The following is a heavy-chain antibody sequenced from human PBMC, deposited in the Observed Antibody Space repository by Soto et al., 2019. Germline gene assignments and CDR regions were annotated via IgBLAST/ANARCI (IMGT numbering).Heavy chain of an antibody. J-gene: IGHJ4*02. CDR3: ARDTGLFPRRTFDY. D-gene: IGHD3-22*01. CDR1: GFTFSSYA. Sequence: GGSLRLSXAASGFTFSSYAMHWVRQAPGKGLEWVAVISYDGSNKYYADSVKGRFTISRDNSKNTLYLQMNSLRAEDTAVYYCARDTGLFPRRTFDYWGQGTLVTVSS. V-gene: IGHV3-30-3*01. CDR2: ISYDGSNK.